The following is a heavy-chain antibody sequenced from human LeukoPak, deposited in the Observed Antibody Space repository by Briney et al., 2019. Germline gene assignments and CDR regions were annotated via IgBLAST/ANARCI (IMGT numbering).Heavy chain of an antibody. J-gene: IGHJ4*02. CDR1: GGSISSSSYY. V-gene: IGHV4-39*07. D-gene: IGHD2-21*02. CDR2: IYYSGST. CDR3: ARLYCGVDCSSSDYFDY. Sequence: PSETLSLTCTVSGGSISSSSYYWGWIRQPPGKGLEWIGSIYYSGSTYYNPSLKSRVTISVDTSKNQFSLKLSSVTAADTAVYYCARLYCGVDCSSSDYFDYWGQGTLVTVSS.